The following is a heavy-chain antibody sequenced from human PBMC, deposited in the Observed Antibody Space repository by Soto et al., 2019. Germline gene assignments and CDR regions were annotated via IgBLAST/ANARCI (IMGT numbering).Heavy chain of an antibody. Sequence: QVQLVESGGDVVQAGRSLRLSCVASGFTFSSYAMHWVRRAPGKGLEWMTIISYDGNNRYYADSVKGRFTISRDNSKNTLYLQMNSLRPEDTAVYYCAKLGFDSSGASSLFDAWGQGTLVTVYS. CDR1: GFTFSSYA. CDR2: ISYDGNNR. D-gene: IGHD3-22*01. V-gene: IGHV3-30*18. CDR3: AKLGFDSSGASSLFDA. J-gene: IGHJ4*02.